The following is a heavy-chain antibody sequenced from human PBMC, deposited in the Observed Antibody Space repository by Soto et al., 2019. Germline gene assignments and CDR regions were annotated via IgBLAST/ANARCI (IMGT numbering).Heavy chain of an antibody. CDR1: GFTFSSYA. CDR2: ISYDGSNK. J-gene: IGHJ4*02. CDR3: ASDPVYSSSWYQA. V-gene: IGHV3-30-3*01. D-gene: IGHD6-13*01. Sequence: QVQLVESGGGVVQPGRSLRLSCAASGFTFSSYAMHWVRQAPGKGLEWVAVISYDGSNKYYADSVKGRFTISRDNSKNTLYLQMNSLRAEDTAVYYCASDPVYSSSWYQAWGQGTLVTVSS.